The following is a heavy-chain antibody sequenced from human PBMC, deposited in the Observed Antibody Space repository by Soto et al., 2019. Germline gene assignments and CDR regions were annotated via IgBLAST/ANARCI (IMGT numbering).Heavy chain of an antibody. CDR2: KSNSGST. CDR3: ARGGDGYTTSFFAS. Sequence: VQLQESGPGRVKPSETLSLACTVSGGSVSSFYWSWIRQPPGKGLEWIGYKSNSGSTNYNPPLKSRVAISLDTSNIQFSLKLSSVTAADTAVYYCARGGDGYTTSFFASWGQGTLVTVSS. V-gene: IGHV4-59*02. D-gene: IGHD5-12*01. CDR1: GGSVSSFY. J-gene: IGHJ4*02.